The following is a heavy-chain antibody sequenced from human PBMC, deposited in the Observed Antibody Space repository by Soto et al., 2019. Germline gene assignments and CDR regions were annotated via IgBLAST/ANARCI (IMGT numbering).Heavy chain of an antibody. CDR3: AKAGGFSGSYHFLS. V-gene: IGHV3-23*01. J-gene: IGHJ4*02. D-gene: IGHD1-26*01. CDR1: GITFSSYS. Sequence: DEQLLESGGGLVQPGGSLRLSCAASGITFSSYSMSWVRQSPGKGLEWVSSISSSGDATYDADSVKGRFTISRDNSKNTLYLQMNSLRAEDTALYYCAKAGGFSGSYHFLSWGQGTLVTVSS. CDR2: ISSSGDAT.